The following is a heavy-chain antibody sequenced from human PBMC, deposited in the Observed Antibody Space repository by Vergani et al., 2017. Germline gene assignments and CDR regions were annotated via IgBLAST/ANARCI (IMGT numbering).Heavy chain of an antibody. CDR3: ARDSSADFWSGYYYYYYGMDV. CDR1: GFTFSSYW. CDR2: IKQDGSEK. V-gene: IGHV3-7*01. J-gene: IGHJ6*02. Sequence: VQLVESGGGVVQPGRSLSLYCAASGFTFSSYWMSWVRQAPGKGLEWVANIKQDGSEKYYVDSVKGRFTISRDNAKNSLYLQMNSLRAEDTAVYYCARDSSADFWSGYYYYYYGMDVWGQGTTVTVSS. D-gene: IGHD3-3*01.